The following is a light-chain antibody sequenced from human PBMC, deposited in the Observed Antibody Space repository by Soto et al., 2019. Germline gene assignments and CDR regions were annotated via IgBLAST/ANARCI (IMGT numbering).Light chain of an antibody. J-gene: IGKJ4*01. CDR1: QSVSSS. Sequence: EIVLTQSPGTLSLYPGERATLSCRASQSVSSSLAWYQQKPGQAPRLLIYTASSWATGIPDRFSGSGSGTDFTLTISRLEPEDFAGYHCQQYGSSPLTVGGGTKVEIK. CDR3: QQYGSSPLT. CDR2: TAS. V-gene: IGKV3-20*01.